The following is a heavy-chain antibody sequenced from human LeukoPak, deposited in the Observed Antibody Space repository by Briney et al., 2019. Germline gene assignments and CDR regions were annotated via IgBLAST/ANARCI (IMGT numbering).Heavy chain of an antibody. D-gene: IGHD3-10*01. V-gene: IGHV5-51*01. CDR3: ARHARTDYGSGTYYMN. CDR1: GYSFPTYW. CDR2: IYPGDPDT. J-gene: IGHJ4*02. Sequence: GESLKISCKGSGYSFPTYWIGWVRQMPGKGLEWMGIIYPGDPDTRYSPSFQGQVTISADKSISTAYLQWSSLKASDTAMYYCARHARTDYGSGTYYMNWGQGTLVTVSS.